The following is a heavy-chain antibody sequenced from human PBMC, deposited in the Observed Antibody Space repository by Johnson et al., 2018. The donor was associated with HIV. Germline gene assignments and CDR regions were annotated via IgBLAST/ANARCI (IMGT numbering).Heavy chain of an antibody. CDR1: GFTFSSHW. CDR3: ARELGGSSLPFGAFDI. V-gene: IGHV3-7*03. Sequence: EVQLVESGGGVVQSGGSLRLSCAVSGFTFSSHWMTWVRQAPGMGLAWVANIKTDGGEDDYEGAGKGRATISRDNARNSVYLQMNSLRAEDTAVYYCARELGGSSLPFGAFDIWGQGTMVTVSS. D-gene: IGHD6-13*01. J-gene: IGHJ3*02. CDR2: IKTDGGED.